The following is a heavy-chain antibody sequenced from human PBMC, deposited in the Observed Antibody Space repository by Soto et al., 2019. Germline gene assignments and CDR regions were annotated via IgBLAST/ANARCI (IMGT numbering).Heavy chain of an antibody. V-gene: IGHV3-30*18. J-gene: IGHJ4*02. CDR1: GFTFSEYG. CDR3: AKEMFPRTGLDSSSPWGDF. Sequence: GGSLRLSCTASGFTFSEYGIHWVRQAPGKGLEWVAVISYGGSHKYYAGSVKGRFTISRDDSKNTVYLQMNSLKTDDTAVYYCAKEMFPRTGLDSSSPWGDFWGRGSLVTVSS. D-gene: IGHD2-15*01. CDR2: ISYGGSHK.